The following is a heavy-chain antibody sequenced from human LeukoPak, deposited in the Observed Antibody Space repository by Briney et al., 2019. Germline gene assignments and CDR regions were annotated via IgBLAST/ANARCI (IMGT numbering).Heavy chain of an antibody. CDR3: AKDMRRGYCSSTSCYRGLDY. D-gene: IGHD2-2*02. CDR2: IRYDGSNK. CDR1: GFTFSSYG. V-gene: IGHV3-30*02. J-gene: IGHJ4*02. Sequence: GGSLRLSCAASGFTFSSYGMHWVRQAPGKGLEWVAFIRYDGSNKYYADSVKGRFTISRDNSKNTLYLQMNSLRAEDTAVYYCAKDMRRGYCSSTSCYRGLDYWGQGTLVTVSS.